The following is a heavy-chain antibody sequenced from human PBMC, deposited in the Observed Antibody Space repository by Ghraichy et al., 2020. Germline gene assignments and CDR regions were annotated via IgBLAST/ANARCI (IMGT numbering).Heavy chain of an antibody. V-gene: IGHV3-23*01. Sequence: GGSLRLSCAASGFTFSSYAMSWVRQAPGKGLEWVSAISGSGGSTYYADSVKGRFTISRDNSKNTLYLQMNSLRAEDTAVYYCAKRDYYGSGSYYTGLYYYYGMDVWGQGTTVTVAS. D-gene: IGHD3-10*01. CDR2: ISGSGGST. J-gene: IGHJ6*02. CDR3: AKRDYYGSGSYYTGLYYYYGMDV. CDR1: GFTFSSYA.